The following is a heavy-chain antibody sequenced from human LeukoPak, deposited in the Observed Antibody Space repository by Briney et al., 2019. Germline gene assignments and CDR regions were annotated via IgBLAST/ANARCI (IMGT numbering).Heavy chain of an antibody. CDR3: ARGLSCGSSTSCYTFFSSWFDP. CDR1: GGSFSGYY. J-gene: IGHJ5*02. D-gene: IGHD2-2*02. CDR2: INHSGST. V-gene: IGHV4-34*01. Sequence: PSETLSLTCAVYGGSFSGYYWSWIRQPPGKGLEWIGEINHSGSTNYNPSLKSRVTISVDTSKNQFSLKLSSVTAADTAVYYCARGLSCGSSTSCYTFFSSWFDPWGQGTLVTVSS.